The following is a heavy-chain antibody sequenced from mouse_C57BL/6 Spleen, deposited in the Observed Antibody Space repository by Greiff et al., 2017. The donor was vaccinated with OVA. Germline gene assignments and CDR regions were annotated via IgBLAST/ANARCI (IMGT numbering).Heavy chain of an antibody. Sequence: EVQRVESGGGLVKPGGSLKLSCAASGFTFSSYAMSWVRQTPEKRLEWVATISDGGSYTYYPDNVKGRFTISRDNAKNNLYLQISHLKSEDTAMYYCARETAQAYFDYWGQGTTLTVSS. D-gene: IGHD3-2*02. CDR3: ARETAQAYFDY. CDR2: ISDGGSYT. V-gene: IGHV5-4*01. CDR1: GFTFSSYA. J-gene: IGHJ2*01.